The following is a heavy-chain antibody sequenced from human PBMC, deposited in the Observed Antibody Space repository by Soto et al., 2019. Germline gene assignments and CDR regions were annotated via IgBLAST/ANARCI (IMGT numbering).Heavy chain of an antibody. CDR1: GYTFTSYG. CDR2: ISAYNGNT. D-gene: IGHD3-3*01. V-gene: IGHV1-18*04. CDR3: ARELYQTPRIPPPQYFVY. J-gene: IGHJ4*02. Sequence: ASVKVSCKASGYTFTSYGISWVRQAPGQGREWMGWISAYNGNTNYAQKLQGRVTMTTDTSTSTAYMELRSLRSYDTAVYYCARELYQTPRIPPPQYFVYLGQEDLVTLSS.